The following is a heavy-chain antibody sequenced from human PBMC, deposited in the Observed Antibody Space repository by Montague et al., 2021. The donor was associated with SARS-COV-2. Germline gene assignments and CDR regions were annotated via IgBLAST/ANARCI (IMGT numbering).Heavy chain of an antibody. V-gene: IGHV4-59*12. Sequence: SETLSLTCTVSGGSISRYFWNWIRQTPGKGLEWMGYVHDIESSIYNPSLQSRITILLDTPKNQFSLRLNAVTAADTAVYFCGLGRGFAVGNHYCYSYGLDVWGQGTTVTVSS. CDR1: GGSISRYF. CDR2: VHDIESS. D-gene: IGHD3-10*01. J-gene: IGHJ6*02. CDR3: GLGRGFAVGNHYCYSYGLDV.